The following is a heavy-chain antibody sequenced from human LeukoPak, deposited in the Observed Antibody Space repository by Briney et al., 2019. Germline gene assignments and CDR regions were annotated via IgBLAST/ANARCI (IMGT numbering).Heavy chain of an antibody. J-gene: IGHJ3*02. CDR3: ARDRLLYYYGSGSYPDAFDI. V-gene: IGHV4-34*01. Sequence: SETLSLTCAVYGGSFSGYYWSWIRQPPGKGLEWMGEINHSGSTNYNPSLKSRVTISVDTSKNQFSLKLSSVTAADTAVYYCARDRLLYYYGSGSYPDAFDIWGQGTMVTVSS. CDR2: INHSGST. D-gene: IGHD3-10*01. CDR1: GGSFSGYY.